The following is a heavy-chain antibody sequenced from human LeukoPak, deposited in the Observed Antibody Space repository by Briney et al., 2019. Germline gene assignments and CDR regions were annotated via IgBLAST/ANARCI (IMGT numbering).Heavy chain of an antibody. CDR2: ISGSGGST. CDR3: ARTTYYDFWSGYYFPYMDV. D-gene: IGHD3-3*01. CDR1: GFTFSSYA. J-gene: IGHJ6*03. V-gene: IGHV3-23*01. Sequence: PGGSLRLSCAASGFTFSSYAMSWVRQAPGKGLEWVSAISGSGGSTYYADSVKGRFTISRGNSKNTLYLQMNSLRAEDTAVYYCARTTYYDFWSGYYFPYMDVWGKGTTVTVSS.